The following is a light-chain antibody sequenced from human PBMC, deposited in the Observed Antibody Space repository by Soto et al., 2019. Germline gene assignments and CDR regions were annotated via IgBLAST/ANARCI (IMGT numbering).Light chain of an antibody. Sequence: EIVLTQSPGTLSLSPGERATLSCRASQSVSVNSLAWYQQKGGQAPRLLIYAASTRATGVPDRFSGTGSGTDFALTIRRLETDDSAVYYCQQYGGSPLTFGPGTKVDIK. CDR3: QQYGGSPLT. J-gene: IGKJ3*01. CDR2: AAS. CDR1: QSVSVNS. V-gene: IGKV3-20*01.